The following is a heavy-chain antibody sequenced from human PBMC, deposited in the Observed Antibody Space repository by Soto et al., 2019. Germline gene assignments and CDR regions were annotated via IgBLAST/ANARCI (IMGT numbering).Heavy chain of an antibody. CDR1: GYSFTSYA. J-gene: IGHJ5*02. CDR3: ARVGARIWFDP. CDR2: INAGNGNT. D-gene: IGHD1-26*01. V-gene: IGHV1-3*01. Sequence: ASVKVSCKASGYSFTSYAMHWVRQAPGQRLEWMGWINAGNGNTKYSQKFQGRVTITRDTSASTAYMELSSLRSEDTAVYYCARVGARIWFDPWGQGTLVTVSS.